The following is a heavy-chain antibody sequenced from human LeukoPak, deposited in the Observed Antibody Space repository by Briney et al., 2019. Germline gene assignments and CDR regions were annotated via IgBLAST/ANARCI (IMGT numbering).Heavy chain of an antibody. CDR1: GFTFSSYS. CDR2: ISTASSYI. V-gene: IGHV3-21*01. CDR3: ASGVSGTYYKPFEY. D-gene: IGHD3-10*01. J-gene: IGHJ4*02. Sequence: GGSLRLSCAASGFTFSSYSMNWVRQAPGKGLEWVSSISTASSYIYYADSVKGRFTISRDNAKNSLYLQMSSLRAEDTAVYFCASGVSGTYYKPFEYWGQGILVTVSS.